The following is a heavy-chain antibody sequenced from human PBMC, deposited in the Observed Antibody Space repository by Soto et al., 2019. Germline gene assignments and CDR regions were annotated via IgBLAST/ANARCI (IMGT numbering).Heavy chain of an antibody. V-gene: IGHV3-7*01. D-gene: IGHD3-3*01. J-gene: IGHJ6*02. CDR3: ARDPHRGTYYDFWSGYYRGGSDYYYYGMDV. CDR1: GFTFSSYW. Sequence: PGGSLRLSCAASGFTFSSYWMSWVRQAPGKGLEWVANIKQDGSEKYYVDSVKGRFTISRDNAKNSLYLQMNSLRAEDTAVYYCARDPHRGTYYDFWSGYYRGGSDYYYYGMDVWGQGTTVTVSS. CDR2: IKQDGSEK.